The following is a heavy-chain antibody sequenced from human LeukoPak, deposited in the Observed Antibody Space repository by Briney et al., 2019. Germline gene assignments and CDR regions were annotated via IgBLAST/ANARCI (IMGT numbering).Heavy chain of an antibody. CDR3: AREKLADSYGLDY. D-gene: IGHD5-18*01. Sequence: SETLSLTCAVYGGSFSGYYWSWIRQPPGKGLEWIGEINHSGSTYYNPSLKSRVTISVDTSKNQFSLKLSSVTAADTAVYYCAREKLADSYGLDYWGQGTLVTVSS. CDR2: INHSGST. CDR1: GGSFSGYY. V-gene: IGHV4-34*09. J-gene: IGHJ4*02.